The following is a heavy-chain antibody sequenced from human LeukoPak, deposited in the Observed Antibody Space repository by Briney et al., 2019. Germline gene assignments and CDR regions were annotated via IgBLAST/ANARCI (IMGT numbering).Heavy chain of an antibody. D-gene: IGHD6-6*01. CDR1: GYTFINYA. Sequence: ASVKVSCKASGYTFINYAIHWVRQAPGQRLEWMGWINAYNGDTEYSQKLQGRATITKDTSASTAYMDLSTLRSEDTAVYYCARLAGGPDRDFDYCGQGTLVTVSS. CDR2: INAYNGDT. V-gene: IGHV1-3*01. J-gene: IGHJ4*02. CDR3: ARLAGGPDRDFDY.